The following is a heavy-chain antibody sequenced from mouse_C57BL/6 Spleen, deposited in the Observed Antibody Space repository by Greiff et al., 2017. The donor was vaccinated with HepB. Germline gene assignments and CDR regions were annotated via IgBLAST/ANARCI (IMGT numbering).Heavy chain of an antibody. CDR3: ARGSPDYFDY. Sequence: QVHVKQSGAELVRPGTSVKLSCKASGYTFTSYWMHWVKQRPGQGLEWIGVIDPSDSYTNYNQKFKGKATLTVDTSSSTAYMQLSSLTSEDSAVYYCARGSPDYFDYWGQGTTLTVSS. J-gene: IGHJ2*01. CDR1: GYTFTSYW. V-gene: IGHV1-59*01. CDR2: IDPSDSYT.